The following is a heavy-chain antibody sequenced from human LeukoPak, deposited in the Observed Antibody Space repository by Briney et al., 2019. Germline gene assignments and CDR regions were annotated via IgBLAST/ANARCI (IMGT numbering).Heavy chain of an antibody. CDR1: GGSISSYY. D-gene: IGHD6-13*01. CDR2: IYYSGNT. V-gene: IGHV4-59*01. Sequence: PSETLSLTCTVSGGSISSYYWSWIRQPPGKGLEWIGYIYYSGNTKYNPSLKSRVTISVDTSKNQFSLKLSSVTAADTAVYYCARDRLGAAADYFDYWGQGTLVTVSS. J-gene: IGHJ4*02. CDR3: ARDRLGAAADYFDY.